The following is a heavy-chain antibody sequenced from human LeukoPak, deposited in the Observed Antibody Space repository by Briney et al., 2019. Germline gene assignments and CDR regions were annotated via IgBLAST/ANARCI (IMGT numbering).Heavy chain of an antibody. CDR3: ARDLKRGYSSGRYSWGTGSSNDY. Sequence: ASVKVSCKASGYTFTSCGISWVRQAPGQGLEWMGWISAYNGNTNYAQKLQGRVTVTTDTSTSTAYMELRSLRSDDTAVYYCARDLKRGYSSGRYSWGTGSSNDYWGQGTLVTVSS. V-gene: IGHV1-18*01. D-gene: IGHD6-19*01. CDR1: GYTFTSCG. J-gene: IGHJ4*02. CDR2: ISAYNGNT.